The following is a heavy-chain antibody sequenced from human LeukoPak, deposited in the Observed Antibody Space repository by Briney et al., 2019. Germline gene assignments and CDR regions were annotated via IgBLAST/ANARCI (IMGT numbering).Heavy chain of an antibody. Sequence: PGGSLRLSCAASGFTFSNYAMSWVRQAPGKGLEWVSAISGSGGSTYYADSVKGRFTISRDNSKNTLYLQMNSLRAEDTAVYYCAKTGYYDSSGSYFDYWGQGTLVTVSS. J-gene: IGHJ4*02. CDR2: ISGSGGST. D-gene: IGHD3-22*01. CDR1: GFTFSNYA. V-gene: IGHV3-23*01. CDR3: AKTGYYDSSGSYFDY.